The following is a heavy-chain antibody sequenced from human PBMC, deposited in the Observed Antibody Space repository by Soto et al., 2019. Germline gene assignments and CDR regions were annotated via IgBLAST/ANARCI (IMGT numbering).Heavy chain of an antibody. Sequence: GGSLRLSCSASGFTFSIYAMSWVRQAPGKGLEWVSAISSSGGTTYYADSVKGRFTISRDNSKNTLYLQMNSLRAEDTAVYYCANHFGEAPTGTYYYSGVDVWGQGTMVTVSS. CDR1: GFTFSIYA. J-gene: IGHJ6*02. CDR3: ANHFGEAPTGTYYYSGVDV. D-gene: IGHD1-1*01. CDR2: ISSSGGTT. V-gene: IGHV3-23*01.